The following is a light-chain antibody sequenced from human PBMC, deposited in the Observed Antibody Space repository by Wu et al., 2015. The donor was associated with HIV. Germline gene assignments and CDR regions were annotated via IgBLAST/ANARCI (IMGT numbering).Light chain of an antibody. CDR1: QTIARSH. CDR3: HQYNNWPPT. Sequence: EFVLTQSPGTLSLSPGERATLSCKASQTIARSHLAWYQQKPGQAPRLLIYGASTRATGIPARFSGSGSGAEFTFTISSMQSEDFAVYYCHQYNNWPPTFGQGTKVEIK. CDR2: GAS. J-gene: IGKJ1*01. V-gene: IGKV3-15*01.